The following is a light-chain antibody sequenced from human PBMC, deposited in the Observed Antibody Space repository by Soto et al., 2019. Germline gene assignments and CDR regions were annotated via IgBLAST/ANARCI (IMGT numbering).Light chain of an antibody. Sequence: EIVMTQSPATLFVSPGERATLSCRASQSVSSYLAWYRRKPGQAPRLLIYGASTRATGIPARFSGSGSGTEFTLTISSLQSEDFAVYYCQQYNNWPRTFGRGTKVEIK. CDR2: GAS. J-gene: IGKJ1*01. CDR1: QSVSSY. CDR3: QQYNNWPRT. V-gene: IGKV3-15*01.